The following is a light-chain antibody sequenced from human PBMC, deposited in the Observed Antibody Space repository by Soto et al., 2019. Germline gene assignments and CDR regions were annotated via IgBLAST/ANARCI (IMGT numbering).Light chain of an antibody. CDR1: QSVSSSY. J-gene: IGKJ3*01. V-gene: IGKV3-20*01. Sequence: EIVLTQSPGTLSLSPGERATISCRASQSVSSSYLAWYQQQPGQAPMLLIYGASSRTTGIPDRFSGSCSGTYFTLTSSRLEPEDVALYYCQQYGSSPCTFGHGTKVDIK. CDR2: GAS. CDR3: QQYGSSPCT.